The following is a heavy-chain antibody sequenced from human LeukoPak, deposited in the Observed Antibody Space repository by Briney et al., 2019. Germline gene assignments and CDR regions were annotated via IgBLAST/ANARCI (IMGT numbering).Heavy chain of an antibody. CDR3: ARSEMADY. Sequence: ASVKVSCKASGYTFTGYDMHWVRQDPGQGLEWMGWINPDSGATNYAQRFQGRVTMTRDTSISTAYMELSRLRSDDTALYYCARSEMADYWGQGTLVTVSS. CDR2: INPDSGAT. CDR1: GYTFTGYD. D-gene: IGHD1-14*01. J-gene: IGHJ4*02. V-gene: IGHV1-2*02.